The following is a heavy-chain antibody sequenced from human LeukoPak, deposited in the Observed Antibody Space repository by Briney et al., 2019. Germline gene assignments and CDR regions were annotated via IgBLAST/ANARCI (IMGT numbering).Heavy chain of an antibody. CDR2: ISGSGGGT. CDR1: GFPFSSYA. D-gene: IGHD2-21*02. CDR3: AKDLFRFTLTVVVTATDSQGYAFDI. V-gene: IGHV3-23*01. Sequence: GGSLRLSCAASGFPFSSYAMSWVCQAPGKGLEWVSGISGSGGGTYYADSVKGRFTISRDYSKNTLYLQMNSLRAEDTAVYYCAKDLFRFTLTVVVTATDSQGYAFDIWGQGTMVTVSS. J-gene: IGHJ3*02.